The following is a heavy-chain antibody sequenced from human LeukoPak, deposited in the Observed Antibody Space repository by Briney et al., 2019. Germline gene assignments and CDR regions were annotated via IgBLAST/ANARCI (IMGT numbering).Heavy chain of an antibody. CDR1: GGSISSYY. CDR3: ARQVPAKGMDV. CDR2: INHSGST. J-gene: IGHJ6*02. Sequence: PSETLSLTCTVSGGSISSYYWSWIRQPPGKGLEWIGEINHSGSTNYNPSLKSRVTISVDTSKNQFSLKLSSVTAADTAVYYCARQVPAKGMDVWGQGTTVTVSS. V-gene: IGHV4-34*01. D-gene: IGHD2-2*01.